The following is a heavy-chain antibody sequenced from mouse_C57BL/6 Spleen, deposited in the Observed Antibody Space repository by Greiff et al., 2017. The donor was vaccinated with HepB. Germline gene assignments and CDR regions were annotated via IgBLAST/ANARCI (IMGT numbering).Heavy chain of an antibody. CDR3: ARGTYGSSFYAMDY. D-gene: IGHD1-1*01. J-gene: IGHJ4*01. V-gene: IGHV1-72*01. CDR2: IDPNSGGT. CDR1: GYTFTSYW. Sequence: VKLQQPGAELVKPGASVKLSCKASGYTFTSYWMHWVKQRPGRGLEWIGRIDPNSGGTKYNEKFKSKATLTVDKPSSTAYMQLSSLTSEDSAVYYCARGTYGSSFYAMDYWGQGTSVTVSS.